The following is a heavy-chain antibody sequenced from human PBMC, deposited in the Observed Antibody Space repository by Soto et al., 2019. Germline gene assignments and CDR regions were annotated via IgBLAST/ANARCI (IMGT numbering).Heavy chain of an antibody. Sequence: QGQLVQSGNEVKKPGASVKVSCKASGYTFSMYGITWVRQAPGQGLEWMGWSSAYNGKTQYAQKLQGRVAMTTDTSTTTEYMELRSLRSDDTAMYYCARLHRYGGTPPELWGQGTLVTVSS. CDR1: GYTFSMYG. CDR2: SSAYNGKT. CDR3: ARLHRYGGTPPEL. D-gene: IGHD1-1*01. J-gene: IGHJ4*02. V-gene: IGHV1-18*01.